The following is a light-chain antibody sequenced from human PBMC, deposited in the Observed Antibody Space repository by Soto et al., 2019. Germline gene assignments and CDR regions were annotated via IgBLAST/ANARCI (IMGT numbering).Light chain of an antibody. CDR2: EVT. V-gene: IGLV2-8*01. J-gene: IGLJ2*01. Sequence: QSALTQPPSASGSPGQSVTISCTGTSSDVGGYNYVSWYQQDPGKAPKLMIYEVTKRPSGVPDRFSGSKSGNTASLTVSGLQAEDEADYYCSSYAGSNNFVVFGGGTKLIVL. CDR1: SSDVGGYNY. CDR3: SSYAGSNNFVV.